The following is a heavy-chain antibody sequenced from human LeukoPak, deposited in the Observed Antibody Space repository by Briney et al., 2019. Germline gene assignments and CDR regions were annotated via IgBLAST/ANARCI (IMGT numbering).Heavy chain of an antibody. Sequence: ASVKVSCKVSGYTLIELSMHWVRQAPGEGLEWMGGFDPEDGETIYAQKFQGRVTMTEDTSTDTAYMELSSLRSEDTAVYYCATGEPNCGTTYCRIRHYYYMDVWGKGTTVTVSS. CDR1: GYTLIELS. CDR3: ATGEPNCGTTYCRIRHYYYMDV. D-gene: IGHD2-21*01. V-gene: IGHV1-24*01. CDR2: FDPEDGET. J-gene: IGHJ6*03.